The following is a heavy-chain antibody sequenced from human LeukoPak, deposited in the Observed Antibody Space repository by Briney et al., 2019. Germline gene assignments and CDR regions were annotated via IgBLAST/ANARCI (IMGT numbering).Heavy chain of an antibody. D-gene: IGHD7-27*01. CDR2: TYNSGNT. Sequence: SETLSLTCIVSGGSISIYYWSWIRQPPGKGLGWIGYTYNSGNTEYNPSLKRRVTISADTSKNQFSLKLTSVTAADTAVYYCARDRELGSWGQGTLVTVSS. CDR1: GGSISIYY. CDR3: ARDRELGS. J-gene: IGHJ5*02. V-gene: IGHV4-59*01.